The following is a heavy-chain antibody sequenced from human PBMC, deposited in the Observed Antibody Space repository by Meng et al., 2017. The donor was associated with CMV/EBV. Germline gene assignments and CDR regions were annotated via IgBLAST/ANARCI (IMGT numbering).Heavy chain of an antibody. J-gene: IGHJ6*02. Sequence: GESLKISCVGSGFSFDNYAMSWVRQAPGKGLEWVSTISGSGGSRYYADSVKGRFTISRDNSKNTLYLQMNSLRTEDTAVYYCAKGVYSSVYYYGMDVWGQGTTVTVSS. CDR3: AKGVYSSVYYYGMDV. CDR1: GFSFDNYA. D-gene: IGHD6-19*01. V-gene: IGHV3-23*01. CDR2: ISGSGGSR.